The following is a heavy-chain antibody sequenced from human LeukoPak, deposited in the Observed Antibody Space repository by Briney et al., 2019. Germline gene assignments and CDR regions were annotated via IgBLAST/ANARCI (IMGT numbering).Heavy chain of an antibody. D-gene: IGHD2-15*01. J-gene: IGHJ6*02. CDR3: AGSGGRRGMDV. Sequence: SETLSLTCAVYGGSFSGYYWSWIRQPPGKGLEWIGEINHSGSTNYNPSLKGRVTISVDTSKNQFSLKLSSVTAADTAVYYCAGSGGRRGMDVWGQGTTVTVSS. CDR1: GGSFSGYY. CDR2: INHSGST. V-gene: IGHV4-34*01.